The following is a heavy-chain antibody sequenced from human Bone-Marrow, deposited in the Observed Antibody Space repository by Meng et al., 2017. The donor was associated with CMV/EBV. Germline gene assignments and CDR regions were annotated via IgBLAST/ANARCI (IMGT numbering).Heavy chain of an antibody. Sequence: SCAASGFTFSSYAMHWVRQAPGKGLEWVAVISYDGSNKYYADSVKGRFTISRDNSKNTLYLQMNSLRAEDTAVYYCARAPSDSSSWYRKMYYYYGMDVWGQGTTVTVSS. J-gene: IGHJ6*02. CDR1: GFTFSSYA. V-gene: IGHV3-30*04. CDR3: ARAPSDSSSWYRKMYYYYGMDV. CDR2: ISYDGSNK. D-gene: IGHD6-13*01.